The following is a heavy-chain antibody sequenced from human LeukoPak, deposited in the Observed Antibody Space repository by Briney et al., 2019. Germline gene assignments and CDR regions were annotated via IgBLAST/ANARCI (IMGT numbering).Heavy chain of an antibody. CDR2: IYSGGNT. V-gene: IGHV3-53*01. CDR1: GFTVSNKY. J-gene: IGHJ3*02. Sequence: GGSLRLSCAASGFTVSNKYMNWVRQAPGKGLEWVSVIYSGGNTYYADSVKGRFTISRDNLKNTLYFQMNSLRVEDTAVYYCARGLRAVADHAFDIWGQGTMVTVSS. D-gene: IGHD6-19*01. CDR3: ARGLRAVADHAFDI.